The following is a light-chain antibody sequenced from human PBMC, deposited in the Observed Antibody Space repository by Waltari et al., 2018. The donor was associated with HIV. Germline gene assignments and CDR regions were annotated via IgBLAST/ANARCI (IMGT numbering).Light chain of an antibody. CDR2: YDD. J-gene: IGLJ2*01. CDR3: AAAWDDSLNGPV. CDR1: SSNIGNNA. V-gene: IGLV1-36*01. Sequence: QSVLTQPPSVSEAPRQRVTISCSGSSSNIGNNAVNWYQQLPGKAPKLLIYYDDLLSSGVSDRFSGSKSGTSASLAISGLQSEDEADYYCAAAWDDSLNGPVFGGGTKLTVL.